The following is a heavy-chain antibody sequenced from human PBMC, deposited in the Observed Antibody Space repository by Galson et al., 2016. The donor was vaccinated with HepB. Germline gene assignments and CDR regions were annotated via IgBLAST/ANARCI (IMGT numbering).Heavy chain of an antibody. CDR3: ARQLRWEYYFDF. CDR2: IYYSGST. Sequence: SETLSLTCTVSGDSISSSNYYWGWIRQPPGKGLEWIGSIYYSGSTYHNPSLKSRVTISVDTLKNQFSLKLSSVTAADTAVYYCARQLRWEYYFDFWGQGTLATVSS. J-gene: IGHJ4*02. CDR1: GDSISSSNYY. D-gene: IGHD1-26*01. V-gene: IGHV4-39*01.